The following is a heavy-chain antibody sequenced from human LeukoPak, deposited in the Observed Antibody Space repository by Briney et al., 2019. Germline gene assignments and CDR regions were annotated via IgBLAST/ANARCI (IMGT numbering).Heavy chain of an antibody. CDR1: GGSIGSSHYY. CDR3: ARHRLGGSYKLGFDP. Sequence: SETLSLTCTVAGGSIGSSHYYWDWIRQPPGKGLEWIGSIYYSGSTHYNPSLKSRVTISVDTSKNQFSLKLSSVTAADTAVYYCARHRLGGSYKLGFDPWGQGTLVTVSS. J-gene: IGHJ5*02. D-gene: IGHD1-26*01. V-gene: IGHV4-39*01. CDR2: IYYSGST.